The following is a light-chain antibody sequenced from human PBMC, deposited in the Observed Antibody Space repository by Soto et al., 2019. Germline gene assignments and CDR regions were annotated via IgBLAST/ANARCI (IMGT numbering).Light chain of an antibody. Sequence: EIVLTQSPATLSLSPGERATLSCRASQSVGSFLAWYQQKPGQAPRLLIYGTSNRATGIPGRFSGSGSVTDFTLTISSLEPEDCGVYYCQHRGKWPRTFGQGTKLEIK. CDR2: GTS. J-gene: IGKJ2*01. CDR3: QHRGKWPRT. V-gene: IGKV3-11*01. CDR1: QSVGSF.